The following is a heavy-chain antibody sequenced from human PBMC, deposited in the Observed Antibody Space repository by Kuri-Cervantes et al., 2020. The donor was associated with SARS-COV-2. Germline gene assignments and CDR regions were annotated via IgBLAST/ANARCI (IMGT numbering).Heavy chain of an antibody. CDR1: GGSISSGDYY. V-gene: IGHV4-30-4*01. D-gene: IGHD3-3*01. J-gene: IGHJ6*02. Sequence: SETLSLTCTVSGGSISSGDYYWSWIRQPPGKGLEWIGYIYYSGSTYYNPSLKSRVTISVDTSKNQFSLKLSSVTAADTAVYYCARESSYITIFGVFTRYGMNVWGQGTTVTVSS. CDR2: IYYSGST. CDR3: ARESSYITIFGVFTRYGMNV.